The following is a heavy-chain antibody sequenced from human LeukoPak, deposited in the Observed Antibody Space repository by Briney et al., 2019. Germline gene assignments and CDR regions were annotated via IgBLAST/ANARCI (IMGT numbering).Heavy chain of an antibody. V-gene: IGHV1-69*13. CDR2: IIPIFGTA. Sequence: VASVKVSCKASGGTFSSYAISWVRQAPGQGLEWMGGIIPIFGTANYAQKFQGRVTITADESTSTAYMELSSLRSGDTAVYYCARGPGGSGSYYGYWGQGTLVTVSS. CDR1: GGTFSSYA. J-gene: IGHJ4*02. D-gene: IGHD3-10*01. CDR3: ARGPGGSGSYYGY.